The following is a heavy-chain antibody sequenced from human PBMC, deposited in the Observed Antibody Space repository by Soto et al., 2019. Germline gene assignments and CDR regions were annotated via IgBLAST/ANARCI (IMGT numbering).Heavy chain of an antibody. CDR3: VGPHIAAAGSWFDP. CDR2: LLYSGGT. Sequence: QLHLQESGPGLVKPSETLSLTCSVSGGFISSSSYFWAWIRQPPGKGLEWIGSLLYSGGTYYNPSLQSRATMSVDTSKNQFSLTLTSATAADTALYYCVGPHIAAAGSWFDPWGQGTLVTVSS. J-gene: IGHJ5*02. D-gene: IGHD6-13*01. V-gene: IGHV4-39*01. CDR1: GGFISSSSYF.